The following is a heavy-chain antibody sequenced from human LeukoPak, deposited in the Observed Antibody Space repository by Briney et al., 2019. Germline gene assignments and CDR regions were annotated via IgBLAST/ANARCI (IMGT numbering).Heavy chain of an antibody. J-gene: IGHJ4*02. CDR3: AKDRYYDILIGSRYFDY. Sequence: GGSLRLSCAASGFTFSSYAMSWVRQAPGKGLEWVSGISGGGHSTNYADSVKGRFTISRDNSNNTLDLQMNSLRAEDTAVYYCAKDRYYDILIGSRYFDYWGQGTLVTVSS. CDR2: ISGGGHST. V-gene: IGHV3-23*01. CDR1: GFTFSSYA. D-gene: IGHD3-9*01.